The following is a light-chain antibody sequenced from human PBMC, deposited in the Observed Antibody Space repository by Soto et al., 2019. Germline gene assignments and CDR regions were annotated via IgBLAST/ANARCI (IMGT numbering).Light chain of an antibody. J-gene: IGLJ1*01. V-gene: IGLV2-8*01. CDR1: SSDVGGYNY. CDR3: SSYAGTNNDYV. CDR2: EVT. Sequence: QSVLTQPPSASGSPGQSVTISCTGTSSDVGGYNYVSWYQQHPGKAPRLMIYEVTKRPSGVPDRFSGSKSGNTASLTVSGLQAEDEADYYCSSYAGTNNDYVFGGGTKLTVL.